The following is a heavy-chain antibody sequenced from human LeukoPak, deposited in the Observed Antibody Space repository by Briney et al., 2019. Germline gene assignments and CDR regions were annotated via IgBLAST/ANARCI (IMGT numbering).Heavy chain of an antibody. V-gene: IGHV3-30*02. CDR3: AKVDTAMVFYYYMDV. CDR1: GFTFSSYG. D-gene: IGHD5-18*01. CDR2: IRYDGSNK. Sequence: GGSLRLSCAASGFTFSSYGMHWVRQAPGKGLEWVAFIRYDGSNKYYADSVKGRFTISRDNSKNTLYLRMNSLRAEDTAVYYCAKVDTAMVFYYYMDVWGKGTTVTISS. J-gene: IGHJ6*03.